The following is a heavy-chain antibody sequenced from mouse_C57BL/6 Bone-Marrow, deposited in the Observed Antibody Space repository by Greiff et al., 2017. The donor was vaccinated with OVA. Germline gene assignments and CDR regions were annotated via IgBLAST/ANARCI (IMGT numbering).Heavy chain of an antibody. CDR2: IDPEDGET. V-gene: IGHV14-2*01. Sequence: VQLQQSGAELVRPGTSVKLSCKASGYTFTSYWMHWVKQRPGQGLEWIGVIDPEDGETKYAPKFQGKATITADTSSNTAYLQLSSLTSEDTAVYYCARSWYFDVWGTGTTVTVSS. J-gene: IGHJ1*03. CDR3: ARSWYFDV. CDR1: GYTFTSYW.